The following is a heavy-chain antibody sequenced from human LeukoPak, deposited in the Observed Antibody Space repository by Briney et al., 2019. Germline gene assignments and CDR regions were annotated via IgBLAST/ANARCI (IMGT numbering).Heavy chain of an antibody. CDR1: GFTFSDYY. J-gene: IGHJ4*02. Sequence: GGSLRLSCAASGFTFSDYYMSWIRQAPGKGLEWVSYISSSGSTIYYADSVKGRFTISRDNAKNSLYLQMNSLRAEDTAVYYCARAGYYYDSSGATWRDFEYWGQGTLVTVSS. CDR3: ARAGYYYDSSGATWRDFEY. CDR2: ISSSGSTI. D-gene: IGHD3-22*01. V-gene: IGHV3-11*01.